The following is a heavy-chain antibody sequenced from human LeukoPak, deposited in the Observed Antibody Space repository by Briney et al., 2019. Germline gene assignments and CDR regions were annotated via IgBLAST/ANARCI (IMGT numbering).Heavy chain of an antibody. Sequence: SETLSLTCTVSGGSISSYYWSWIRQPPGKGLEWIGYIYYSGSTNYNPSLKSRVTISVDTSKNQFSLKLSSVTAADTAVYYCARGVDDSSGYFGYGGQGTLVTVSS. CDR1: GGSISSYY. CDR3: ARGVDDSSGYFGY. D-gene: IGHD3-22*01. J-gene: IGHJ4*02. CDR2: IYYSGST. V-gene: IGHV4-59*01.